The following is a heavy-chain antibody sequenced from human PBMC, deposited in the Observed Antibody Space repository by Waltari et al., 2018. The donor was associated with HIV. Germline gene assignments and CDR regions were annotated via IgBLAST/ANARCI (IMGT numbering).Heavy chain of an antibody. D-gene: IGHD3-22*01. Sequence: QLQLQESGPGLVKPSETLSLTCTVSGGSISSSSYYWGWIRQPPGKGLEWIGSIYYSGSTYYNPSLKSRVTISVDTSKNQFSLKRSSVTAADTAVYYCARHINYYYDSSGYLNNWFDPWGQGTLVTVSS. J-gene: IGHJ5*02. CDR2: IYYSGST. V-gene: IGHV4-39*01. CDR1: GGSISSSSYY. CDR3: ARHINYYYDSSGYLNNWFDP.